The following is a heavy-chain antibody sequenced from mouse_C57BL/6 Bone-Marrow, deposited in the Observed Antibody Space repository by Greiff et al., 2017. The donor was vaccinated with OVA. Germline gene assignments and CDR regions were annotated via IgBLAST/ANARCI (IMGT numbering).Heavy chain of an antibody. CDR2: ISYDGSN. V-gene: IGHV3-6*01. CDR3: ARDGAVVAPRGLYYAMDY. D-gene: IGHD1-1*01. J-gene: IGHJ4*01. CDR1: GYSITSGYY. Sequence: DVQLQESGPGLVKPSQSLSLTCSVTGYSITSGYYWNWIRQFPGNKLEWMGYISYDGSNNYNPSLKNRISITRDTSKNQFFLKLNSVTTEDTATYYCARDGAVVAPRGLYYAMDYWGQGTSVTVSS.